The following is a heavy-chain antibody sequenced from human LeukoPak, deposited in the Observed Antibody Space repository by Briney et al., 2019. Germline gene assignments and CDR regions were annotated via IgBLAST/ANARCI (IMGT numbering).Heavy chain of an antibody. D-gene: IGHD3-22*01. CDR1: GVTFSSYA. CDR3: AKAPRYYYDSSGYPYYFDY. CDR2: ISGSGGGT. V-gene: IGHV3-23*01. Sequence: GRSLRLSCAASGVTFSSYAMSWVRQAPGKGLEWVSAISGSGGGTYYSDSVKGRFTISRDNSKNTLYLQMNSLRAEDTAVYYCAKAPRYYYDSSGYPYYFDYWGQGTLVTVSS. J-gene: IGHJ4*02.